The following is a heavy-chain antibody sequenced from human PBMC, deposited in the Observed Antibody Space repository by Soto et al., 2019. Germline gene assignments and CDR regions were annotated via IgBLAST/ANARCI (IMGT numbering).Heavy chain of an antibody. J-gene: IGHJ6*02. CDR2: IYYSGST. CDR1: GGSISSSSYY. V-gene: IGHV4-39*01. Sequence: SETLSLTCTVSGGSISSSSYYWGWIRQPPGKGLEWIGSIYYSGSTYYNPSLKSRVTISVDTSKNQFSLKLSSVTAADTAVYYCARQPNVLRFLEWLPDINYMDVWGQGTTVTVSS. CDR3: ARQPNVLRFLEWLPDINYMDV. D-gene: IGHD3-3*01.